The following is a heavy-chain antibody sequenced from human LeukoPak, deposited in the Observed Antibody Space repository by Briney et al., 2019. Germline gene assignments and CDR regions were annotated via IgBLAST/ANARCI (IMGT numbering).Heavy chain of an antibody. Sequence: GGSLRLSCAASGFTVSSNYMSWVRQAPGKGLEWVSVIYSGGSTYYADSVKGRFTISRDNSKNTLYLQMNSLRAEDTAVYYCAGDRKPTPLYYGMDVWGQGTTITVSS. CDR1: GFTVSSNY. V-gene: IGHV3-53*01. CDR3: AGDRKPTPLYYGMDV. J-gene: IGHJ6*02. CDR2: IYSGGST.